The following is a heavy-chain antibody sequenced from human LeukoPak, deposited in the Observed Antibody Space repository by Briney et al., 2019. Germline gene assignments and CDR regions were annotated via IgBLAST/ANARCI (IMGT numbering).Heavy chain of an antibody. J-gene: IGHJ4*02. Sequence: GSLRLSCAASGFTFSGYAMHWVRQAPGKGLEWVAVISYDGSNKYYADSVKGRFTISRDNSKNTLYLQMNSLRAEDTAVYYCARDSGSYFSHWGQGTLVTVSS. V-gene: IGHV3-30-3*01. CDR1: GFTFSGYA. D-gene: IGHD1-26*01. CDR2: ISYDGSNK. CDR3: ARDSGSYFSH.